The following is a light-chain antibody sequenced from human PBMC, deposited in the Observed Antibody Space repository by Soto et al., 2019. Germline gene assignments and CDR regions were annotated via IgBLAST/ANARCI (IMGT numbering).Light chain of an antibody. CDR1: SSDVGGYNY. J-gene: IGLJ2*01. Sequence: QSALTQPASVSGSPGQSITISCTGTSSDVGGYNYVSWYQQHPGKAPKVMIYDVSNRPSGVSNRFSGSKSGNTASLTISGLQAEDEADYYCRSYTTSSTVVFGGGTKVTVL. V-gene: IGLV2-14*01. CDR2: DVS. CDR3: RSYTTSSTVV.